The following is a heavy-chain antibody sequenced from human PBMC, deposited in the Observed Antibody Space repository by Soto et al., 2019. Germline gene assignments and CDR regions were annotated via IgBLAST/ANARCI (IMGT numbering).Heavy chain of an antibody. Sequence: GGSLRLSWAASGFTFSSHGMHWFRQAPGKGLEWVAVISFDGRKKYYADSVKGRFTISRDNSKNTLDLQMNSLRGEDTALYFCARAPGYYGDFFDYWGQGTLVTVSS. D-gene: IGHD4-17*01. CDR2: ISFDGRKK. CDR1: GFTFSSHG. CDR3: ARAPGYYGDFFDY. J-gene: IGHJ4*02. V-gene: IGHV3-30*03.